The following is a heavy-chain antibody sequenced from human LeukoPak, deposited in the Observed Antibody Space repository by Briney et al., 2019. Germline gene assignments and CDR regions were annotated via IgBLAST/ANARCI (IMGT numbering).Heavy chain of an antibody. J-gene: IGHJ6*03. Sequence: ASVKVSCKASGGTFSSYAISWVRQARGQGLEWVGGIIPIFGTANYAQKFQGRVTITTDESTSTAYMELSSLRSEDTAVYYCAREWGRMVTTHYYMDVWGKGTTVTVSS. V-gene: IGHV1-69*05. CDR3: AREWGRMVTTHYYMDV. CDR1: GGTFSSYA. CDR2: IIPIFGTA. D-gene: IGHD5-18*01.